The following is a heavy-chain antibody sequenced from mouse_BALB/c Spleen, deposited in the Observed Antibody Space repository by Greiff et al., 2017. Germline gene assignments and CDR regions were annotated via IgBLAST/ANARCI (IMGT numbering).Heavy chain of an antibody. CDR2: ISYDGSN. Sequence: ESGPGLVKPSQSLSLTCSVTGYSFTSCYYWNWIRQFPGNKLEWMGYISYDGSNNYNPSLKNRISITRDTSKNQFFLKLNSVTTEDTATYYCARGMIKYAMDYWGQGTSVTVSS. V-gene: IGHV3-6*02. CDR3: ARGMIKYAMDY. CDR1: GYSFTSCYY. D-gene: IGHD2-4*01. J-gene: IGHJ4*01.